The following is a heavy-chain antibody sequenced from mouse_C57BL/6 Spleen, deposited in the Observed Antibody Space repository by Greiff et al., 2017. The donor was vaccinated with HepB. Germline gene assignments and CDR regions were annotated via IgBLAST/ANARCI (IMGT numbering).Heavy chain of an antibody. D-gene: IGHD2-1*01. CDR1: GYSFTSYY. J-gene: IGHJ2*01. CDR2: IYPGSGNT. Sequence: QVQLQQSGPELVKPGASVKISCKASGYSFTSYYIHWVKQRPGQGLEWIGWIYPGSGNTKYNEKFKGKATLTADTSSSTAYMQLSSLTSEDSAVYYCARPPAPIYYGNYFDYWGQGTTLTVSS. CDR3: ARPPAPIYYGNYFDY. V-gene: IGHV1-66*01.